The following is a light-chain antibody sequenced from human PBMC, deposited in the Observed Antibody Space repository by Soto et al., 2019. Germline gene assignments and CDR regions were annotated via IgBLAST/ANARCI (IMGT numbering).Light chain of an antibody. CDR3: QQYGSPWT. V-gene: IGKV3-20*01. Sequence: EIVLTQSPGTLSVSPGERATLSCRASQSVSSSYLAWYQQKPGQAPRLLIYGASSRATGIPDRFSGSGSGTDFTLTISRLEPEDFAVYYCQQYGSPWTFGQGTKVDI. J-gene: IGKJ1*01. CDR1: QSVSSSY. CDR2: GAS.